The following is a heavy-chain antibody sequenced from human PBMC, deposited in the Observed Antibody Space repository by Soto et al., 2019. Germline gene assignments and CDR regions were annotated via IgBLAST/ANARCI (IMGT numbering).Heavy chain of an antibody. D-gene: IGHD1-26*01. J-gene: IGHJ3*01. CDR3: ARTVGATYAFDL. CDR2: ISAYNGNT. Sequence: QVQLVQSGAEVKKPGASVKVSCKASGYTFTSYGISWVRQAPGQGLEWMGWISAYNGNTNYAQKLQGRVTMTTDTSTSSASMEVRSLRSDDTAMYYCARTVGATYAFDLWCQGTMVTVAS. CDR1: GYTFTSYG. V-gene: IGHV1-18*01.